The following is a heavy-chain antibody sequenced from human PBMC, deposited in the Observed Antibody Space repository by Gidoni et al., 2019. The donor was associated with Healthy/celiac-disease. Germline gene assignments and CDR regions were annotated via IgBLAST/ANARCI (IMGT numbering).Heavy chain of an antibody. CDR3: ARGHVYGSGSYSRRWFDP. V-gene: IGHV4-34*01. CDR2: INHSGST. J-gene: IGHJ5*02. CDR1: GGSSSGYY. Sequence: QVQLQQWGAGLLKPSETMSLTCAVYGGSSSGYYWSWNRQPPGKGLEWIGEINHSGSTNYNPSLKSRVTISVDTSKNQFSLKLSSVTAADTAVYYCARGHVYGSGSYSRRWFDPWGQGTLVTVSS. D-gene: IGHD3-10*01.